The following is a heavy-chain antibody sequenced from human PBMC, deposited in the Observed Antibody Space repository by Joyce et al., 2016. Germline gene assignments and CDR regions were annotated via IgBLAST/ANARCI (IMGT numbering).Heavy chain of an antibody. D-gene: IGHD6-25*01. CDR3: AKILTATYSSGWFLDY. V-gene: IGHV3-30*18. Sequence: QVQLVESGGGVVQPGRSLRLSCAASGLTLSNYGVHWVRQAQGKGLGWVAVISYDGIYKYYADSVKGRFTISRDNSKNTVFLEMNSLRTEDTAVYYCAKILTATYSSGWFLDYWGQGTLVTVSS. CDR1: GLTLSNYG. J-gene: IGHJ4*02. CDR2: ISYDGIYK.